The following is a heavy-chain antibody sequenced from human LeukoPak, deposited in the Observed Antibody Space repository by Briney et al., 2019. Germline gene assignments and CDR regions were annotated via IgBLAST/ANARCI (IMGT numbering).Heavy chain of an antibody. J-gene: IGHJ2*01. Sequence: GGSLRLSCAVSGFTFSTYSMNWVRQAPGKGLEWVSFISTSSSTIYYADSVKGRFTISRDNAKSSLYLQMNSLRDEDTAVYYCAKTTVVTGYWYFDLWGRGTLVTVSS. V-gene: IGHV3-48*02. CDR2: ISTSSSTI. CDR1: GFTFSTYS. CDR3: AKTTVVTGYWYFDL. D-gene: IGHD4-23*01.